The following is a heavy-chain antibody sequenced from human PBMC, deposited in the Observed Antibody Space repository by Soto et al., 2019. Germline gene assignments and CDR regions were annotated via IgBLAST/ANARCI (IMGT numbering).Heavy chain of an antibody. V-gene: IGHV3-7*01. CDR2: ISPEGSTK. CDR3: VRDHVTPGLYFDK. Sequence: HPGGSLRLSCSASGFAFSAHWMTWVRQTPGKGLEWVANISPEGSTKYYVDSAKGRFTISRDNAKNLLYLQMNSLTVGDTAVYSCVRDHVTPGLYFDKWGQGTLVTVSS. CDR1: GFAFSAHW. J-gene: IGHJ4*02. D-gene: IGHD2-8*02.